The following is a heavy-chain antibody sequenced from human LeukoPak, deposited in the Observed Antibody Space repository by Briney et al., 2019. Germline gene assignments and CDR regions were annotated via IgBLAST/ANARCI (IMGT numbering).Heavy chain of an antibody. Sequence: GGSLRLSCAASGFTFSSYAMHWVRQAPGKGLEWVAVISYDGSNKYYADSVKGRFTISRDNSKNTLYLQMNSLRAEDTAVYYCARGGIDYWGQGTLVTVSS. J-gene: IGHJ4*02. V-gene: IGHV3-30*04. D-gene: IGHD1-1*01. CDR1: GFTFSSYA. CDR3: ARGGIDY. CDR2: ISYDGSNK.